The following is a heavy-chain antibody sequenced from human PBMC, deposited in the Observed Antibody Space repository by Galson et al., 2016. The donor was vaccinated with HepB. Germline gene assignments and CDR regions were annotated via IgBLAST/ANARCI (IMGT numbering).Heavy chain of an antibody. Sequence: CAISGDSVSSNNAGWNWIRQSPSRGLEWLGRTFYRSNWQNDYAEAVKSRITINPDTSKNQFSLHLSSVTPEDTCLYYCARSYLLGRGFGWWGPGTPVTVSS. CDR3: ARSYLLGRGFGW. J-gene: IGHJ4*02. CDR2: TFYRSNWQN. CDR1: GDSVSSNNAG. D-gene: IGHD3-10*01. V-gene: IGHV6-1*01.